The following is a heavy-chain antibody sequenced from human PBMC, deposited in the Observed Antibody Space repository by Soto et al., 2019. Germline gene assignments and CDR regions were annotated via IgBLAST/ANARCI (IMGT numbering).Heavy chain of an antibody. D-gene: IGHD3-22*01. CDR3: AKSNRGAYDTPDF. CDR2: ISYDGRNK. Sequence: PGGSLRLSCAASGFSLNDYGMHWVRQPPGKGLEWVADISYDGRNKYYTDSVRGRFTISRDISKSTLYLQMNSLRPEDTAVYYCAKSNRGAYDTPDFWGQGTPVTVSS. CDR1: GFSLNDYG. V-gene: IGHV3-30*18. J-gene: IGHJ4*02.